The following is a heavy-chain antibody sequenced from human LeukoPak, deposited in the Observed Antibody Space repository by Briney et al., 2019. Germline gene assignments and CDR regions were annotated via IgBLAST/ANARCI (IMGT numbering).Heavy chain of an antibody. CDR3: ARVVVVAATDYGMDV. CDR2: IYHSGST. D-gene: IGHD2-15*01. Sequence: KILEWIGYIYHSGSTYYKPSLKSRVTISVDTSKNQFSLKLSSVTAADTAVYYCARVVVVAATDYGMDVWGKGTTVTVSS. J-gene: IGHJ6*04. V-gene: IGHV4-31*02.